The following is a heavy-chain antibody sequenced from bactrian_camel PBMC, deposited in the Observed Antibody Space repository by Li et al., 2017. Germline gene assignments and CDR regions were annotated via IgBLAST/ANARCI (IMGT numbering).Heavy chain of an antibody. CDR3: AADRALDDDCYVGSLYTDFAY. J-gene: IGHJ6*01. D-gene: IGHD3*01. V-gene: IGHV3S1*01. Sequence: HVQLVESGGGSVQAGGSLRLSCVASGYPYSSTCMSWFRQPPGKAREGVAAIYAAGGSTWYADSVKGRFTISKDSAKNTVYLQMNNLKPEDTAMYYCAADRALDDDCYVGSLYTDFAYWGQGTQVTVS. CDR2: IYAAGGST. CDR1: GYPYSSTC.